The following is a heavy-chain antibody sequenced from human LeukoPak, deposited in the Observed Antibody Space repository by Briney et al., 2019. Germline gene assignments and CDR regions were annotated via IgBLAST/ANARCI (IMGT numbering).Heavy chain of an antibody. CDR2: IYRSGST. J-gene: IGHJ6*03. CDR1: GDSINDYY. D-gene: IGHD4-17*01. CDR3: ARGTYGYYMDV. Sequence: KPSETLSLTCTVSGDSINDYYWSWIRQPPGKGLEWIGSIYRSGSTFYNPSLKSRVTISLDTSKNQFSLKLSSVTAADTAVYFCARGTYGYYMDVWGKGTTVTVSS. V-gene: IGHV4-38-2*02.